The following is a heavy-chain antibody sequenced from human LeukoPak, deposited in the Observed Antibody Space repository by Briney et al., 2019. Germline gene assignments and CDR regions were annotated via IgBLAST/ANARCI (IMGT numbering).Heavy chain of an antibody. D-gene: IGHD5-18*01. V-gene: IGHV3-23*01. CDR1: GFTFGSHA. J-gene: IGHJ4*02. CDR2: IFGSGGSP. CDR3: GKTPVGYSRGQKPAWPVDF. Sequence: PGGSLRLSCEASGFTFGSHAMYWVRQAPGKELEWVAGIFGSGGSPHYADPVKGRFTISRDNSRNTVYLQINSLRAEDTAVYYCGKTPVGYSRGQKPAWPVDFWGQGTLVTVSS.